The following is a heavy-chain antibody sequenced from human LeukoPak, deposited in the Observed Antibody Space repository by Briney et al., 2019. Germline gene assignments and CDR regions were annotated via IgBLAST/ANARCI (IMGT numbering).Heavy chain of an antibody. CDR2: ISAYNGNT. Sequence: GASVKVSCKASGYTFTSYDINWVRQATGQGLEWMGWISAYNGNTNYAQKLQGRVTMTTDTSTSTAYMELRSLRSDDTAVYYCASWDTAMGPFDYWGQGTLVTVSS. V-gene: IGHV1-18*01. D-gene: IGHD5-18*01. J-gene: IGHJ4*02. CDR1: GYTFTSYD. CDR3: ASWDTAMGPFDY.